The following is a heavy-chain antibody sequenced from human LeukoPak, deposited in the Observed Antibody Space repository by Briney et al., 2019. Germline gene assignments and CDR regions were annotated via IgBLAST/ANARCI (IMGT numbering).Heavy chain of an antibody. D-gene: IGHD3-9*01. J-gene: IGHJ3*02. V-gene: IGHV3-21*01. Sequence: PGGSLRLSCAASGFTFSSYGMNWVRQAPGKGLEWVSSIRSSSSSYTYYADSVKGRFTISRDNAKNSLYLQMNSLRAEDTAVYYCARDPPRMISSYDILTGTDAFDIWGQGTMVTVSS. CDR1: GFTFSSYG. CDR3: ARDPPRMISSYDILTGTDAFDI. CDR2: IRSSSSSYT.